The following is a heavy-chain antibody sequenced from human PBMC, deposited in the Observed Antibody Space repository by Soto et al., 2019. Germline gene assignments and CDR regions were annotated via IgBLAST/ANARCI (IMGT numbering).Heavy chain of an antibody. CDR1: GFTFSNYW. V-gene: IGHV3-74*03. D-gene: IGHD6-13*01. J-gene: IGHJ6*02. Sequence: EVQLVDSGGGLVQPGGSLRLSCAASGFTFSNYWMYWVRQAPGKGLVWVSRVNNDGTDTTHADSVKGRFTISRDNAENTLYLQMSRLRAEDTAVYYCARGGLQHALDVWGQGSTVTVSS. CDR3: ARGGLQHALDV. CDR2: VNNDGTDT.